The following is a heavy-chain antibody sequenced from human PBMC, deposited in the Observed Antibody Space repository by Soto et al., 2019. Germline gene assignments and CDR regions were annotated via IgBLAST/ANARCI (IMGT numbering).Heavy chain of an antibody. V-gene: IGHV1-18*01. CDR3: ARLTRDGYMLFDY. Sequence: QVQLVQSGAEVREPGASVKVSCKSSGYPFTSYGISWVRRAPGQGLEWMGWISAYEGNTKYAQKFQDRVIMTPDTSTNTAYMELRSLRSDDTAVYYCARLTRDGYMLFDYWGQGTLVTVSS. D-gene: IGHD5-12*01. J-gene: IGHJ4*02. CDR1: GYPFTSYG. CDR2: ISAYEGNT.